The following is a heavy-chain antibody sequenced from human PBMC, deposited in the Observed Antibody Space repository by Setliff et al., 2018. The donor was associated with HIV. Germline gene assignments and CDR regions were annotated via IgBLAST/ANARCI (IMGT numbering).Heavy chain of an antibody. CDR3: TRTMYSSRWSGFDY. CDR2: ISGSGGST. V-gene: IGHV3-23*01. Sequence: GGSLRLSCAASGFTFSSYAMSWVRQAPGKGLEWVSAISGSGGSTYYADSVKGRFTISRDNSKNTLYLQMNSLRVEDTAVYYCTRTMYSSRWSGFDYWGQGTPVTVSS. D-gene: IGHD6-13*01. J-gene: IGHJ4*02. CDR1: GFTFSSYA.